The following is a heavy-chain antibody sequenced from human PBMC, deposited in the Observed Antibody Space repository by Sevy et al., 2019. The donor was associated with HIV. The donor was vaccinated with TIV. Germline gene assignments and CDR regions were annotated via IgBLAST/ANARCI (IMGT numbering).Heavy chain of an antibody. V-gene: IGHV3-23*01. CDR1: GFTFSSSA. J-gene: IGHJ4*02. CDR3: ARDVGATQGVFDY. D-gene: IGHD1-26*01. Sequence: GGSLRLSCAASGFTFSSSAMTWVRQAPGKGLEWVSAITSNGGSTFYADSVKGRFTISRDISQNTLFLQMNSLRAEDTAVYYCARDVGATQGVFDYWGQGTLVTVSS. CDR2: ITSNGGST.